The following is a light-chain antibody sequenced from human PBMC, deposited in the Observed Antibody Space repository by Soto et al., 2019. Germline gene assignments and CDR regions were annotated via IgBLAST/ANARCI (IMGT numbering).Light chain of an antibody. CDR3: SSYTSSSTYV. CDR2: DVT. J-gene: IGLJ1*01. CDR1: RSDVGGYNY. Sequence: QSALTQPASVSGSPGQSITISCTGTRSDVGGYNYVYWHQQHPGKAPKLMIYDVTNRPSGVSDRFSGSKSGNTASLTISGLQAEDEADYYCSSYTSSSTYVFGAGTMVTV. V-gene: IGLV2-14*01.